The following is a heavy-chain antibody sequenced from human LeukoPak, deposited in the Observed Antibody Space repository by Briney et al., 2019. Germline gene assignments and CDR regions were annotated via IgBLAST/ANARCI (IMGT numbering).Heavy chain of an antibody. CDR1: GGTFSSYA. V-gene: IGHV1-69*04. J-gene: IGHJ4*02. D-gene: IGHD4-17*01. Sequence: SVKVSCKASGGTFSSYAISWVRQAPGQGLEWMGRIIPILGIANYAQKFQGRVTITADKSTSTACMELSSLRSEDTAVYYCASGSLYGDYEGTNDYWGQGTLVTVSS. CDR2: IIPILGIA. CDR3: ASGSLYGDYEGTNDY.